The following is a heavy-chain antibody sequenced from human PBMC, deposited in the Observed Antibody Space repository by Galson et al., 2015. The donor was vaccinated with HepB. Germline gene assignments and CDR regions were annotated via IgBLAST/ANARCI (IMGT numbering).Heavy chain of an antibody. V-gene: IGHV1-69*13. J-gene: IGHJ4*02. CDR1: GGTFSSYA. CDR3: ARVSPPRSYFDY. Sequence: SVKVSCKASGGTFSSYAISWVRQAPGQGLEWMGGIIPIFGTANYAQKFQGRVTITADESTSTAYMELSSLRSEDTAVYYCARVSPPRSYFDYWGQRTLVTVSS. CDR2: IIPIFGTA.